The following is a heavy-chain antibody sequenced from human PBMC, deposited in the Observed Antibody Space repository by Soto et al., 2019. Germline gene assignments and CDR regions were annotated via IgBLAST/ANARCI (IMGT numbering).Heavy chain of an antibody. CDR2: INPSGGST. Sequence: ASVKVSCKASGYTFTCYYMHWVRQAPGQGLGWMGIINPSGGSTSYAQKFQGRVTMTRDTSTSTVYMELSSLRSEDTAVYYCARSLVVAATNDYWGQGTLVTVSS. D-gene: IGHD2-15*01. CDR1: GYTFTCYY. J-gene: IGHJ4*02. CDR3: ARSLVVAATNDY. V-gene: IGHV1-46*03.